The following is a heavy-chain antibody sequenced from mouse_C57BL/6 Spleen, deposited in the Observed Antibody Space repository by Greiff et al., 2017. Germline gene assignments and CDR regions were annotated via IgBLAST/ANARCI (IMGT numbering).Heavy chain of an antibody. D-gene: IGHD3-2*02. CDR2: INPNNGGT. CDR3: ARGTAQGTWFAY. J-gene: IGHJ3*01. Sequence: EVQLQQSGPELVKPGASVKIPCKASGYTFTDYNMDWVKQSHGKSLEWIGDINPNNGGTIYNQKFKGKATLTVDKSSSTAYMELRSLTSEDTAVYYCARGTAQGTWFAYWGQGTLVTVSA. V-gene: IGHV1-18*01. CDR1: GYTFTDYN.